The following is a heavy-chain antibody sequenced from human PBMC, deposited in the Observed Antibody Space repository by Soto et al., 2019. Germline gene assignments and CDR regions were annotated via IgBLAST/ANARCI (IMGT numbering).Heavy chain of an antibody. D-gene: IGHD3-22*01. CDR2: LYYGRSA. CDR1: GDSISSYY. V-gene: IGHV4-59*01. CDR3: ALRSMAVVPEY. Sequence: QVQLQESGPGLVKPSETLSLTCAVSGDSISSYYCMWIRQPPGKGLESIGYLYYGRSANYNPSLKRRVTLSGDTSPNQCSLTLSSMTAADTAVYSCALRSMAVVPEYWGQGTLVTVSS. J-gene: IGHJ4*02.